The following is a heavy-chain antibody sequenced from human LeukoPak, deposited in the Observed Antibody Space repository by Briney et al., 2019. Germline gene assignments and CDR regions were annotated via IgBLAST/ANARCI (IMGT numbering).Heavy chain of an antibody. J-gene: IGHJ3*02. D-gene: IGHD3-16*02. CDR3: ARDYRRMWGAFDI. V-gene: IGHV3-48*04. CDR2: ISSSGRGGSVI. Sequence: GGSLRLSCAASGFTFSSYTMNWVRQAPGKGLEWVSYISSSGRGGSVIYYADSVKGRFTISRDNAKNSLYLQLNSLRAEDTAVYYCARDYRRMWGAFDIWGQGTMVTVSS. CDR1: GFTFSSYT.